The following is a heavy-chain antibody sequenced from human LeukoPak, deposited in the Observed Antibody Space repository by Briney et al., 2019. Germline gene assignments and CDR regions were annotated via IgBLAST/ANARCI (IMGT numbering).Heavy chain of an antibody. CDR2: IYRDGTI. V-gene: IGHV3-66*01. CDR1: GFSVSSNH. CDR3: ARAMVRGVIPY. D-gene: IGHD3-10*01. Sequence: GGSLRLSCVVSGFSVSSNHMNWVRQTPGKGLEWVSIIYRDGTIYYADSVKGRFTISRDNSRNIMNLQTDSLRPEDTALYYCARAMVRGVIPYWGQGTLVTVSS. J-gene: IGHJ4*02.